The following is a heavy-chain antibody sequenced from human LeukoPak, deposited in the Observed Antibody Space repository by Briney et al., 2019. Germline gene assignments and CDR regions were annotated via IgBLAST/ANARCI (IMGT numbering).Heavy chain of an antibody. J-gene: IGHJ4*02. CDR2: IIHIFGTA. CDR1: GGTFSSYA. V-gene: IGHV1-69*05. CDR3: ARAAGLQLRGRFGYFDS. D-gene: IGHD5-24*01. Sequence: SVTVSYKASGGTFSSYAISWVRQAPGQGLEWTGGIIHIFGTANYAQKFQVRVGITTDESTSTAYMELSSLRSEDTAVYYCARAAGLQLRGRFGYFDSWGQGALVTVSS.